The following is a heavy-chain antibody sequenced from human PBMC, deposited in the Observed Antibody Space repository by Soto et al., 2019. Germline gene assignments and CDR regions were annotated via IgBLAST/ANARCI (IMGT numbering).Heavy chain of an antibody. Sequence: QVQLVESGGGMVQPGKSLRLSCAASGFIFSSYGIHWLRQAPGKGLEWVALISYDRGNIFYGDSVKGRFTISRDNSNNTLYLQMNSLRPEDTAMYYCAKDRGRARYSGTYWLSWGQGTLVTVSS. CDR1: GFIFSSYG. J-gene: IGHJ5*02. V-gene: IGHV3-30*18. D-gene: IGHD1-26*01. CDR3: AKDRGRARYSGTYWLS. CDR2: ISYDRGNI.